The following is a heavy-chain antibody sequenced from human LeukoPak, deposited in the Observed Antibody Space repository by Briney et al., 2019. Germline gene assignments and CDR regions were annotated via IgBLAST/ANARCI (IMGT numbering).Heavy chain of an antibody. CDR3: AKVRRLGPHTVTTYFDY. V-gene: IGHV3-30*18. CDR1: GFTFSSYG. J-gene: IGHJ4*02. Sequence: GVSLRLSCAASGFTFSSYGMHWVRQAPGKGLEGVAVISYDGSNKYYADSAKGRFTISRDNSKNTLYLQMNSMRAEDTAVYYCAKVRRLGPHTVTTYFDYWGQGTLVTVSS. D-gene: IGHD4-17*01. CDR2: ISYDGSNK.